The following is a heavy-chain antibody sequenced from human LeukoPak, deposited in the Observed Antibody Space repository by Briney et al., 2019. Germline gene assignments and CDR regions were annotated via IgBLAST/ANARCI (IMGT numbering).Heavy chain of an antibody. Sequence: GGSLRLSCAASGFTFSYHWMTWVRQAPGKGLEWVANIKNDGAVKNYVDSVKGRFTISRDNAKNSLYLQMNSLRAEDTAVYYCAKRGYSSGWYYFDYWGQGTLVTVSS. D-gene: IGHD6-19*01. V-gene: IGHV3-7*03. CDR1: GFTFSYHW. CDR3: AKRGYSSGWYYFDY. CDR2: IKNDGAVK. J-gene: IGHJ4*02.